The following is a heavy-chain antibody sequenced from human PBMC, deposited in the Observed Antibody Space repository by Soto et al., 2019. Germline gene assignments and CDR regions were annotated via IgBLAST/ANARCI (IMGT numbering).Heavy chain of an antibody. D-gene: IGHD1-1*01. V-gene: IGHV6-1*01. J-gene: IGHJ5*02. CDR3: ARAHLGSDRYILEPFDP. CDR1: GDSISSNSAT. CDR2: TYYRSKWYN. Sequence: PSQTLSLTCAISGDSISSNSATWNWIRQSPSRGLEWLGRTYYRSKWYNDYAMSVKSRITINPDTSRNQFSLQLSSVIPEDTAVYYFARAHLGSDRYILEPFDPWGQGTLVTVSS.